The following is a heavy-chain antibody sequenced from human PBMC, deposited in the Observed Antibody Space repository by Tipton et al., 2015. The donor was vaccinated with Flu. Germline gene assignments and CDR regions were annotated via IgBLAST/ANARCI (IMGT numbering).Heavy chain of an antibody. D-gene: IGHD5-18*01. CDR2: INWHGNSA. CDR3: ARYNRGDTSMDYYYYYAMDV. Sequence: SLRLSCAASGFTFDDYGMSWVRHSPGKGLEWVAGINWHGNSADYADSVKGRFTISRDNARNSLYLEMKSLRTEDTALYYCARYNRGDTSMDYYYYYAMDVWGQGTTVAVSS. V-gene: IGHV3-20*04. CDR1: GFTFDDYG. J-gene: IGHJ6*02.